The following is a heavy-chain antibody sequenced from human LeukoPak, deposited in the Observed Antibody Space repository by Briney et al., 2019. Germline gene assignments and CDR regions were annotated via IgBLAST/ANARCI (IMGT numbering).Heavy chain of an antibody. Sequence: SETLSLTCTVSGASMDFYYWSWIRQPPGKGLEWIGEINHSGSTNYNPSLKSRVTISVDTSKNQFSLKLSSVTAADTAVYYCARGPKGRTYYYDSSGYRVWGQGTLVTVSS. J-gene: IGHJ4*02. V-gene: IGHV4-34*01. CDR3: ARGPKGRTYYYDSSGYRV. CDR2: INHSGST. CDR1: GASMDFYY. D-gene: IGHD3-22*01.